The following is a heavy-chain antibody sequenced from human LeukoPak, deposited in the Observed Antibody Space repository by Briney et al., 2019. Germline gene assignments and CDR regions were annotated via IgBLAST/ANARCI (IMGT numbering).Heavy chain of an antibody. V-gene: IGHV4-59*08. CDR1: GGSISSYY. CDR3: ASTVTQRPGYFDY. J-gene: IGHJ4*02. CDR2: IYYSGST. Sequence: SETLSLTCTVSGGSISSYYWSWIRQPPGKGLEWIGYIYYSGSTNYNPSLKSRATISVDTSKNQFSLKLSSVTAADTAVYYCASTVTQRPGYFDYWGQGTLVTVSS. D-gene: IGHD4-17*01.